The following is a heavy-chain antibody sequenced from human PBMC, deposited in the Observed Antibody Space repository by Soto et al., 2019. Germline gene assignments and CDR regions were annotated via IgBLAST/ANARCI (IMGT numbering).Heavy chain of an antibody. J-gene: IGHJ4*02. Sequence: SETLSLTCIVSGGSISNYYWSWIRQPTGKGLEWIGYIYYSGSTNYNPSLQSRVTISVDTSKNQFSLKLSSVTAADTAVYYCARAVLPATAPFDYWGQGTLVTVS. CDR2: IYYSGST. CDR3: ARAVLPATAPFDY. V-gene: IGHV4-59*01. D-gene: IGHD2-2*01. CDR1: GGSISNYY.